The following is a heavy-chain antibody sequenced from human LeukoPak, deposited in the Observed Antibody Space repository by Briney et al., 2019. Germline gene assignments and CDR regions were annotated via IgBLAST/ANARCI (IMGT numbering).Heavy chain of an antibody. CDR3: ARPKPYCSSTSCSDY. D-gene: IGHD2-2*01. CDR2: INHSGST. CDR1: GGSFSGYY. Sequence: SETLSLTCAVYGGSFSGYYWSWIRQPTGKGLEWIGEINHSGSTNYNPSLKSRVTMSVDTSKNQFSLKLSSVTAADTAVYYCARPKPYCSSTSCSDYWGQGTLVTVSS. V-gene: IGHV4-34*01. J-gene: IGHJ4*02.